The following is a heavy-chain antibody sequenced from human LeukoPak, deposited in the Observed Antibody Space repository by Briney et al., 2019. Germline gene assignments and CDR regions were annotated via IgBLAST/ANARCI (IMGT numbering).Heavy chain of an antibody. CDR2: ISYDGSNK. V-gene: IGHV3-30*18. Sequence: GRSLRLSCAASGFTFSSYAMHWVRQAPGKGLEWVAVISYDGSNKYYADSVKDRFTISRDNSKNTLYLQMNSLRAEDTAVYYCAKLIAVAGTFDYWGQGTLVTVSS. CDR1: GFTFSSYA. D-gene: IGHD6-19*01. J-gene: IGHJ4*02. CDR3: AKLIAVAGTFDY.